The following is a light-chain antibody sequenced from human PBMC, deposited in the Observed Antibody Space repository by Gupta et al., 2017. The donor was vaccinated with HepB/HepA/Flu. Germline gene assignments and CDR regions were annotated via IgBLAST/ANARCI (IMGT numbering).Light chain of an antibody. V-gene: IGLV1-40*01. CDR2: DNY. CDR1: SSTIGAGYD. J-gene: IGLJ3*02. Sequence: QSVVAQPPSVSGAPGQRVTISCTGSSSTIGAGYDVHWYQHLPGTAPSLLIYDNYNRRSMVPDRFSGSKYGTSAALTITGLQAEDGGDYYCQSEETGRSGWVFGGGTKLTVL. CDR3: QSEETGRSGWV.